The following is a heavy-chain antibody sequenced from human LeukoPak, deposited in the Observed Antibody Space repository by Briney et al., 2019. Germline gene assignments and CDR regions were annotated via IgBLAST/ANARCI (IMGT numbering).Heavy chain of an antibody. CDR1: GGSISSGDYY. J-gene: IGHJ5*02. V-gene: IGHV4-30-4*01. CDR3: ARGHRYCSGGSCYSVNWFDP. Sequence: SETLSLTCTVSGGSISSGDYYWNWIRQPPGKGLEWIGYIYYSGSTYYNPSLKSRVTISVDTSKNQFSLKLSSVTAADTAVYYCARGHRYCSGGSCYSVNWFDPWGQGTLVTVSS. CDR2: IYYSGST. D-gene: IGHD2-15*01.